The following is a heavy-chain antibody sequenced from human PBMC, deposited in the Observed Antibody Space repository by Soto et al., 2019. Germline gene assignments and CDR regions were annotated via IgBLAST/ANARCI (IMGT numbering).Heavy chain of an antibody. CDR2: IYYSGST. V-gene: IGHV4-31*03. J-gene: IGHJ3*02. CDR3: ARVGSYHSTAFDI. CDR1: GGSISSGGYY. Sequence: QVQLQESGPGLVKPSQTLSLTCTVSGGSISSGGYYWSQIRQHPGKGLEWIGNIYYSGSTYYNPSLKSRITLSVDTSKNQFSLKLSSVTAADTAVYYCARVGSYHSTAFDIWGQGTMVTVSS. D-gene: IGHD3-10*01.